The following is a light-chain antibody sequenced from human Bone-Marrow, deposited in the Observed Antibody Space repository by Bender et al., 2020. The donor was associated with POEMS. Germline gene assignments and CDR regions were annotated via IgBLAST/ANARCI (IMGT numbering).Light chain of an antibody. Sequence: QLVLTQSPSASASLGASVKLTCILSSGHSGYPIAWHQQRPEKGPRYLMKVKTDGSHSKGDGIPDRFSGSSSGAERYLTISSLQSEDEADYYCQTWDTGIRVFGGGTKLTVL. V-gene: IGLV4-69*01. CDR2: VKTDGSH. CDR1: SGHSGYP. J-gene: IGLJ3*02. CDR3: QTWDTGIRV.